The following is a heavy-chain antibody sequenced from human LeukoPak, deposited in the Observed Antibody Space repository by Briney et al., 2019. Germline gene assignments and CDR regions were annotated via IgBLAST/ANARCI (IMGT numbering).Heavy chain of an antibody. V-gene: IGHV3-7*01. CDR3: ARDLPGIAGYSYGRGIDY. CDR2: IKKDGSEK. J-gene: IGHJ4*02. CDR1: GFTFSSHW. Sequence: QSGGSLRLSCAASGFTFSSHWMSWVRQAPGKGLEWVANIKKDGSEKYYVDAVKGRFTISRDNAKTSLYLQMNSLSAEDTAGYYCARDLPGIAGYSYGRGIDYWGQGTLVTVSS. D-gene: IGHD3-10*01.